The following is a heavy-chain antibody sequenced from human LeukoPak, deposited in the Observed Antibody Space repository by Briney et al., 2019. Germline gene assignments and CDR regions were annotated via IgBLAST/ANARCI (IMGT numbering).Heavy chain of an antibody. CDR2: ISSSSSYI. CDR3: ARDLEVYYYDSSGYADAFDI. D-gene: IGHD3-22*01. V-gene: IGHV3-21*01. J-gene: IGHJ3*02. Sequence: PGGSLRLSCAASGFTFSSYSMNWVRQAPGKGLEWVSSISSSSSYIYYADSVKGRFTISRDNAKNSLYLQMNSLRAEDTAVHYCARDLEVYYYDSSGYADAFDIWGQGTMVTVSS. CDR1: GFTFSSYS.